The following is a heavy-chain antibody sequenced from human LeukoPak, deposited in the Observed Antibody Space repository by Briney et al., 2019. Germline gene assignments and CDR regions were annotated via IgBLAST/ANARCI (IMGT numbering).Heavy chain of an antibody. CDR3: ARSPVLDRNDWSFAD. D-gene: IGHD1-1*01. V-gene: IGHV3-30*03. Sequence: GGSLRLSCAASGFTFSSYSMNWVRQAPGKGLEWVAFISFDGSNKYSADSVKGRFTISRDNFKNTVYLQMNSLRAEDTAVYFCARSPVLDRNDWSFADWGQGTLVTVSS. J-gene: IGHJ4*02. CDR1: GFTFSSYS. CDR2: ISFDGSNK.